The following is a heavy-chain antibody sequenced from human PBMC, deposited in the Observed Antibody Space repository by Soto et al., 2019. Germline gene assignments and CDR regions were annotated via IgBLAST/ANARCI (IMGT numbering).Heavy chain of an antibody. CDR1: TYTFTTYY. CDR2: INPGSGGT. CDR3: ATEFGVNSRRAYYFDY. V-gene: IGHV1-46*01. Sequence: QVQLVQSGAEVKKPGASVRLSCKTSTYTFTTYYMHWVRQAPGHGLEWMGIINPGSGGTTYAQKFPDRVTMTRDTSTSTVYMDLNSLRSDATAVYYCATEFGVNSRRAYYFDYWGQGTLVTVSS. D-gene: IGHD3-10*01. J-gene: IGHJ4*02.